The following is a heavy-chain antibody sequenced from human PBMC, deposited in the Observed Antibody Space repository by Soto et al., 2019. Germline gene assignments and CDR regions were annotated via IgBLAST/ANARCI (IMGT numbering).Heavy chain of an antibody. V-gene: IGHV4-31*03. Sequence: QVQLQESGPGLVKPSQTLSLTCTVSAGSITSDEYYWNWIRYRPGKGLEWIGFIHHTGSTFYNPSLESRASISIDPSESQFSLNLASVTVADTAVYYCARRPTGSGSSFFDYWGPGTLVTVSS. CDR1: AGSITSDEYY. J-gene: IGHJ4*02. CDR2: IHHTGST. CDR3: ARRPTGSGSSFFDY. D-gene: IGHD3-10*01.